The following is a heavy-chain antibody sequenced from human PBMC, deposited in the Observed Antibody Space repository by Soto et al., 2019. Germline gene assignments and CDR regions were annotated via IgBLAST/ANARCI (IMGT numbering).Heavy chain of an antibody. CDR2: INAGNGNT. CDR3: ARDYDFWSGYYYGMDV. V-gene: IGHV1-3*01. CDR1: GYTFTSYA. D-gene: IGHD3-3*01. Sequence: ASVKVSCKSSGYTFTSYAMHWVRQAPGQRLEWMGWINAGNGNTKYSQKFQGRVTITRDTSTSTAYMELSSLRSEDTAVYYCARDYDFWSGYYYGMDVWGQGTTVTVPS. J-gene: IGHJ6*02.